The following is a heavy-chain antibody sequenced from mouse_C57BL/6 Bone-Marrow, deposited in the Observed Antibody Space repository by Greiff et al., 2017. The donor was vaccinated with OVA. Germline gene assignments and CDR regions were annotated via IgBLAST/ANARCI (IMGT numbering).Heavy chain of an antibody. CDR2: ISNLAYSI. Sequence: EVQLQQSGGGLVQPGGSLKLSCAASGFTFSDYGMAWVRQAPRKGPEWVAFISNLAYSIYYADTVTGRFTIARENAKNTLYLEMSSLRSEDTAMYYCARRYGSSYDWYFDVWGTGTTVTVSS. CDR1: GFTFSDYG. CDR3: ARRYGSSYDWYFDV. V-gene: IGHV5-15*01. D-gene: IGHD1-1*01. J-gene: IGHJ1*03.